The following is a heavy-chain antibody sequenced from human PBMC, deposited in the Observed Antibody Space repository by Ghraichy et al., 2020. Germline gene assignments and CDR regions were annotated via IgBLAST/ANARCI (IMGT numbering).Heavy chain of an antibody. D-gene: IGHD5-24*01. CDR1: GGSISSYY. CDR2: IYYSGST. Sequence: SQTLSLTCTVSGGSISSYYWSWIRQPPGKGLEWIGYIYYSGSTNYNPSLKSRVTISVDTSKNQFSLKLSSVTAADTAVYYCARESWLQLGRTFDYWGQGTLVTVSS. J-gene: IGHJ4*02. V-gene: IGHV4-59*01. CDR3: ARESWLQLGRTFDY.